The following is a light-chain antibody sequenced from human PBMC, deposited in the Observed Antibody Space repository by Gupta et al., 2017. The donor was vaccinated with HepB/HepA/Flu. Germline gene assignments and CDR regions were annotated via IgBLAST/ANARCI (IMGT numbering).Light chain of an antibody. J-gene: IGLJ3*02. Sequence: SYELTQPPSVSVSLGQMARITCSGEALPKKYAYWYQQKPGQFPVLVIYKDSGRPSGIPARFSGSSSGTIVTLTISGVQAEDEADYYCLSADSSGTYRVFGGGTKLTVL. V-gene: IGLV3-16*01. CDR3: LSADSSGTYRV. CDR1: ALPKKY. CDR2: KDS.